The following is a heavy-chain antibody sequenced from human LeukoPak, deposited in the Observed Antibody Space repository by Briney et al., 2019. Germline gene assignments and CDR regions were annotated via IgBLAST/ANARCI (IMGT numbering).Heavy chain of an antibody. V-gene: IGHV3-30-3*01. J-gene: IGHJ4*02. CDR1: GFTFSSYA. Sequence: GGSLRLSCAASGFTFSSYAMHWVRQAPGKGLEWVAVISYDGSNKYYADSVKGRFTISRDNSKNTLYLQMNSLRAEDTAVYYCARGSYYYDSSGYYQDYWGQGTLVTVSS. D-gene: IGHD3-22*01. CDR3: ARGSYYYDSSGYYQDY. CDR2: ISYDGSNK.